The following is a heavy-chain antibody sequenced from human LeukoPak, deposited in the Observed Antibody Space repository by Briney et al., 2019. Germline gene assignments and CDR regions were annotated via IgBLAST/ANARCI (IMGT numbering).Heavy chain of an antibody. CDR2: VYYSGGT. V-gene: IGHV4-39*01. CDR3: ARRNDILTVYYSIFDY. CDR1: GASISSRPYY. D-gene: IGHD3-9*01. Sequence: PSETLTLTCTVSGASISSRPYYWGRIRQPPGKGREWLANVYYSGGTYYNPSLTGRTTISAATSRSQFSLKLSSVTAADTAVYYCARRNDILTVYYSIFDYWGQGTLVTVSS. J-gene: IGHJ4*02.